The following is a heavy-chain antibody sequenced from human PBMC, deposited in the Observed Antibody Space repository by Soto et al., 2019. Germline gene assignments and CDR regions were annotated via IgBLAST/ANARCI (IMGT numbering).Heavy chain of an antibody. Sequence: GSLRLSCAASGFTVSSNYMSWVRQAPGKGLEWVSVIYSGGSTYYADSVKGRFTISRDNSKNTLYLQMNSLRAEDTAVYYCAKTGDSSGYLLESYFDYWGQGTLVTVSS. CDR3: AKTGDSSGYLLESYFDY. D-gene: IGHD3-22*01. V-gene: IGHV3-53*01. CDR1: GFTVSSNY. J-gene: IGHJ4*02. CDR2: IYSGGST.